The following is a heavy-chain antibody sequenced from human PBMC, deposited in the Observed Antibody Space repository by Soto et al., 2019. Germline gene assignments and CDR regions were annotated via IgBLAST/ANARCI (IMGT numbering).Heavy chain of an antibody. CDR1: GFTFSYYG. J-gene: IGHJ6*02. V-gene: IGHV3-33*01. CDR2: IWYDGSNK. CDR3: ARDRGSYGYYYGMDV. Sequence: QVQLVESGGGVGQPGRSLRLSCAASGFTFSYYGMHWVRQAPGKGLEWVAVIWYDGSNKFYADSVKGRFTISRDNSKYTLFLQMTSLRAEDTAVYYCARDRGSYGYYYGMDVWGQGTTVTVSS. D-gene: IGHD5-18*01.